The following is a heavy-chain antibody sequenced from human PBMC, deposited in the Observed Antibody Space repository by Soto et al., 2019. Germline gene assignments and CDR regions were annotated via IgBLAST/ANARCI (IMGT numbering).Heavy chain of an antibody. CDR1: GYTFTRSG. CDR2: ISTYNGDT. J-gene: IGHJ6*02. V-gene: IGHV1-18*01. Sequence: ASVKVSCKASGYTFTRSGISWVRQAPGQGLEWMGWISTYNGDTNYAQTFQGRVTMTTDTSTSTVHMEVRSLRSDDTAVYYCAREGRAPYYYDRMDVWGQGSLVSVSS. CDR3: AREGRAPYYYDRMDV.